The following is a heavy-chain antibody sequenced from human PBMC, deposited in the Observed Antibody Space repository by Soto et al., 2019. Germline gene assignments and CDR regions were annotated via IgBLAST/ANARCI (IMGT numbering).Heavy chain of an antibody. D-gene: IGHD6-19*01. CDR2: IVPVFGTT. Sequence: QVHLVQSGAEVKKPGSSVNVSCKASGGTFRSYTITWVRQAPGKGLEWLGGIVPVFGTTKYAQTLEDRVTSTADESTTTIYMEMSSLRYDDTAVYYCARGRISVAGFDYWGQGILVTVSS. CDR3: ARGRISVAGFDY. CDR1: GGTFRSYT. J-gene: IGHJ4*02. V-gene: IGHV1-69*01.